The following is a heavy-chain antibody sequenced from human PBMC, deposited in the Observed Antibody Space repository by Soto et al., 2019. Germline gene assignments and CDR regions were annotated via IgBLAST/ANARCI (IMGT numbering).Heavy chain of an antibody. CDR1: GFTFSSYS. Sequence: GGSLRLSCAASGFTFSSYSMNWVRQAPGKGLEWVSYISSSSTIYYADSVKGRFTISRDNAKNSLYLQMNSLRDEDTAVYYCARDQRNWNSYAPYYFDYWGQGTLVTVSS. D-gene: IGHD1-7*01. V-gene: IGHV3-48*02. CDR3: ARDQRNWNSYAPYYFDY. J-gene: IGHJ4*02. CDR2: ISSSSTI.